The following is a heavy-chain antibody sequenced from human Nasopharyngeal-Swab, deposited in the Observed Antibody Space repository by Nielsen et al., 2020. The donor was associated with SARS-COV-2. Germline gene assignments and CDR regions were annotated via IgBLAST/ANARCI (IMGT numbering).Heavy chain of an antibody. J-gene: IGHJ4*02. D-gene: IGHD2-21*02. CDR1: GYTFTGYY. CDR2: INPYSGGT. CDR3: ARDYCGGDCFPDS. Sequence: ASVKVSCKASGYTFTGYYIHWVRQAPGQGLGWMGRINPYSGGTNYAQKFQGRVTMTRDTSISTAYMELSRLRSDDTAVYYCARDYCGGDCFPDSWGQGTLVTVSS. V-gene: IGHV1-2*06.